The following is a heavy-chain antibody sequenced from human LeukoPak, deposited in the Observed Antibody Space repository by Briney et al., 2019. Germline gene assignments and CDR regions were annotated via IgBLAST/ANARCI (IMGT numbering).Heavy chain of an antibody. CDR3: ARDRRIVGATWSGAFDI. Sequence: QAWGSLRLSCAASGFTFSSYEMNWVRQAPGKGLEWVSYISSSGSTIYYADSVKGRFTNSRDDAKNSLYLQMNSLRAEDTAVYYCARDRRIVGATWSGAFDIWGQGTMVTVSS. D-gene: IGHD1-26*01. V-gene: IGHV3-48*03. CDR1: GFTFSSYE. J-gene: IGHJ3*02. CDR2: ISSSGSTI.